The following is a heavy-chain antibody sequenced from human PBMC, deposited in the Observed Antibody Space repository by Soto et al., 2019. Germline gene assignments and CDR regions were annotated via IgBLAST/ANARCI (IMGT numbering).Heavy chain of an antibody. Sequence: ESLKISCTSAGDSFASYWITWVRQKPGKGLEWMGRIDPSDSQTYYSPSFRGHVTISATKSITTVFLQWSSLRASDTAMYYCARQIYDSDTGPNFQYYFDSWGQGTPVTVSS. D-gene: IGHD3-22*01. CDR3: ARQIYDSDTGPNFQYYFDS. V-gene: IGHV5-10-1*01. J-gene: IGHJ4*02. CDR2: IDPSDSQT. CDR1: GDSFASYW.